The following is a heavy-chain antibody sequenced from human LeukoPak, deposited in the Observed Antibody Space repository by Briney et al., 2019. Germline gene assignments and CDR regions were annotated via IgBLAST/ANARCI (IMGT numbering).Heavy chain of an antibody. J-gene: IGHJ5*02. D-gene: IGHD5-12*01. V-gene: IGHV4-34*01. CDR2: INHSGST. Sequence: SETLSLTCAVYGGSFSGYYWSWIRQPPGKGLEWIGEINHSGSTNYNPSLKSRVSISVDTSKNQFSLKLSSVTAADTAVYYCARDPDTSDYWNWFDPWGQGTLVTVSS. CDR1: GGSFSGYY. CDR3: ARDPDTSDYWNWFDP.